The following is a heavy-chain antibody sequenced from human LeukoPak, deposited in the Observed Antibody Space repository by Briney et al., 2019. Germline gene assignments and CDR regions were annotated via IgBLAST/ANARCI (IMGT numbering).Heavy chain of an antibody. J-gene: IGHJ6*04. CDR2: ISSSGSTI. V-gene: IGHV3-11*04. D-gene: IGHD3-10*02. CDR3: AELGITMIGGV. CDR1: GFTVXNIY. Sequence: LXXXCXXSGFTVXNIYISWVRQAPGQGLEGVSYISSSGSTIYYADSVKGRFTISRDNAKNSLYLQMNSLRAEDTAVYYCAELGITMIGGVWGKGTTVTISS.